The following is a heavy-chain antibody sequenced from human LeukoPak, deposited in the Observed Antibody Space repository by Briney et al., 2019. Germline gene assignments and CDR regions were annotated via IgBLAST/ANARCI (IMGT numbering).Heavy chain of an antibody. CDR2: IIPIFGIA. V-gene: IGHV1-69*04. Sequence: SVKVSCKASGGNFSSYAISWVRQAPGQGLEWMGRIIPIFGIANYAQKFQGRVTITADKSTSTAYMELSSLRSEDTAVYYCARERMAWISPTRDHYYYYGMDVWGQGTTVTVSS. CDR1: GGNFSSYA. D-gene: IGHD5-12*01. CDR3: ARERMAWISPTRDHYYYYGMDV. J-gene: IGHJ6*02.